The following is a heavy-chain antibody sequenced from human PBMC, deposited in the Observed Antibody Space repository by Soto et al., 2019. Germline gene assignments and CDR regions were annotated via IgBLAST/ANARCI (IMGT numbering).Heavy chain of an antibody. CDR1: GFTFSSYA. V-gene: IGHV3-23*01. D-gene: IGHD1-26*01. CDR3: SKGGIVGASSRFDY. CDR2: ISGSGGST. J-gene: IGHJ4*02. Sequence: GGSLRLSCAASGFTFSSYAMSWVRQAPGKGLEWVSAISGSGGSTYYADSVKGRFTISRDNSKNTLYLQMNSLRAEDTAVYFCSKGGIVGASSRFDYWGQGTLVTVSS.